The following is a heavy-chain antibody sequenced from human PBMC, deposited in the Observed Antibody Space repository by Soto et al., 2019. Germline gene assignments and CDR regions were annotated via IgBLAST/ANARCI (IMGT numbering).Heavy chain of an antibody. CDR3: ARERGGYAYGDY. D-gene: IGHD3-16*01. CDR2: INIYNGNT. CDR1: GYTFSSYG. J-gene: IGHJ4*02. V-gene: IGHV1-18*01. Sequence: QVQLMQSGAEVKKPGASVKVSCKPSGYTFSSYGIAWVRQAPGQGLEWMGWINIYNGNTNYAQKYQDRVTMTTDTSTRTGYMELRSLGSDDTAVYYCARERGGYAYGDYWGQGTLVTVSS.